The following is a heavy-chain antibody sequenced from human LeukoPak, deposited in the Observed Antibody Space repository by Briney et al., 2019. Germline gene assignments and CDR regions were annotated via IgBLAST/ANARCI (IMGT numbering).Heavy chain of an antibody. CDR2: MNPNSGNT. D-gene: IGHD3-3*01. CDR3: ARGRPKVLGFLEWLSFDY. J-gene: IGHJ4*02. CDR1: GYTFTSYG. Sequence: ASVKVSCRASGYTFTSYGISWVRQAPGQGLEWMGWMNPNSGNTGNAQKFQGRVTITRNTSISTAYMERSSLRSEDTAVYYCARGRPKVLGFLEWLSFDYWGQGTLVTVSS. V-gene: IGHV1-8*03.